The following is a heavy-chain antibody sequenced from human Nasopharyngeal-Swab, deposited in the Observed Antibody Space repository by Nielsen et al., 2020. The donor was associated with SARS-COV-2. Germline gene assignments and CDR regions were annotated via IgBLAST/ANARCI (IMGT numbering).Heavy chain of an antibody. CDR1: GYTFTSYA. V-gene: IGHV1-3*01. Sequence: ASVKVSCKASGYTFTSYAMHWVRQAPGQSLEWMGWINAGSGNTKYSQKFQGRVTITRDTSASTAYMELSSLRSEDTAVYYCARDGGNDFWSGYYSVGYPDVFDIWGQGTMVTVSS. D-gene: IGHD3-3*01. CDR2: INAGSGNT. CDR3: ARDGGNDFWSGYYSVGYPDVFDI. J-gene: IGHJ3*02.